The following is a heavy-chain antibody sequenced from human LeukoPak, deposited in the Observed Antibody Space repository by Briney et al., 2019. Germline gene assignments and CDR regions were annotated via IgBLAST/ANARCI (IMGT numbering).Heavy chain of an antibody. Sequence: PGGSLRLSCAASGFTFSSYAMSWVRQAPGKGLEWVAVIWYDGSKKYYADSVKGRFTISRDDSKNMLYLQVNSLRAEDTAVYYCARDLGNWNEGRVELDHWGQGTLVTVSS. CDR3: ARDLGNWNEGRVELDH. CDR1: GFTFSSYA. J-gene: IGHJ4*02. D-gene: IGHD1-1*01. V-gene: IGHV3-33*08. CDR2: IWYDGSKK.